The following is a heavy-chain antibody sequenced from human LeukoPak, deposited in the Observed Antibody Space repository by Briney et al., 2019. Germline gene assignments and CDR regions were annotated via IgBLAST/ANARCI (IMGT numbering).Heavy chain of an antibody. CDR3: GRNRLGKAFDI. V-gene: IGHV1-2*04. Sequence: ASVKVSCKASGYTFTCYYMHWVRQAPGQGLEWMGWINPNSGGTNYAQKFQGWVTMTRDTSISTAYMELNRLTFDDTAVYYCGRNRLGKAFDIWGQGTMVTVSS. CDR1: GYTFTCYY. J-gene: IGHJ3*02. D-gene: IGHD7-27*01. CDR2: INPNSGGT.